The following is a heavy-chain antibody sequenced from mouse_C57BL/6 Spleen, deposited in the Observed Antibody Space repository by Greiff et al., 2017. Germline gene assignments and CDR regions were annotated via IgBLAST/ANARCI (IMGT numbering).Heavy chain of an antibody. D-gene: IGHD3-2*02. J-gene: IGHJ2*01. Sequence: QVQLQQPGAELVMPGASVKLSCKASGYTFTSYWMHWVKQRPGQGLEWIGEIDPSDSYTNYNQKFKGKSTLTVDKSSSTAYMQLSSLTSEDSAVYYCAGSSGSSYYFDYWGLGTTLTVSS. CDR2: IDPSDSYT. V-gene: IGHV1-69*01. CDR3: AGSSGSSYYFDY. CDR1: GYTFTSYW.